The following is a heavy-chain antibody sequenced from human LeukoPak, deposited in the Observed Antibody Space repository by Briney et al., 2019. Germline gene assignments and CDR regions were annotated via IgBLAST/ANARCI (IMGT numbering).Heavy chain of an antibody. CDR3: ASRTVSRVYDSGSYYNDY. J-gene: IGHJ4*02. V-gene: IGHV4-31*03. Sequence: SETLSIICSISAGSISSGGYYWSWIRLPPGKLLEWSVYIYYSGSNYYNTSLKRRVTISVDTSKNQFSLELSSVTTADTAVYYCASRTVSRVYDSGSYYNDYWGQGTLVTVSS. CDR2: IYYSGSN. D-gene: IGHD3-10*01. CDR1: AGSISSGGYY.